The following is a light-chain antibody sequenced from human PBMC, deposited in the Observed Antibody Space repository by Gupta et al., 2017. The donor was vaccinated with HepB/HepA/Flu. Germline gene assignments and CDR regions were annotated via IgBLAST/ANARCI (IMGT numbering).Light chain of an antibody. J-gene: IGKJ4*01. CDR1: RSISTY. CDR2: AAS. Sequence: DIQMTQSPSSLSASVGDRVTITCRANRSISTYLNWYQQKPGKAPKLLIYAASSLQSGVPSRFSGSGSGRDFTLTIIGLLPEDFADYHCRQRDSTFLSFGGGTKLEVK. CDR3: RQRDSTFLS. V-gene: IGKV1-39*01.